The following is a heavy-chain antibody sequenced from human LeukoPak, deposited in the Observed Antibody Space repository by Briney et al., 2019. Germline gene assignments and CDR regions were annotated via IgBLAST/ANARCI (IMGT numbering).Heavy chain of an antibody. CDR3: ARATYDLLTGYYLDS. V-gene: IGHV4-31*03. CDR1: GGSITSGRYY. Sequence: TLSLTCSASGGSITSGRYYWTCIRQYPEKGLEWIGYSYYTGTTHYKPSLKSRAAISLDKSKNQFSLNLTSATATDTAVYYCARATYDLLTGYYLDSWGQGTLVTVSS. D-gene: IGHD3-9*01. J-gene: IGHJ4*02. CDR2: SYYTGTT.